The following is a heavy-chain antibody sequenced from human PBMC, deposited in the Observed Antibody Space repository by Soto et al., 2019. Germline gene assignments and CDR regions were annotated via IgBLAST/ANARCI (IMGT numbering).Heavy chain of an antibody. J-gene: IGHJ5*02. V-gene: IGHV4-30-4*01. CDR1: GGSISSGDYY. D-gene: IGHD1-26*01. CDR2: IYYRGST. Sequence: QVQLQESGPGLVKPSQTLSLTCTVSGGSISSGDYYWSWIRQPPGKGLEWIGYIYYRGSTYYNPSLNSRVTLSVDPSKNQFALKLSSVTAADTAVYYCARDSYVSGSYSVGWFDPWGQGTLVTVSS. CDR3: ARDSYVSGSYSVGWFDP.